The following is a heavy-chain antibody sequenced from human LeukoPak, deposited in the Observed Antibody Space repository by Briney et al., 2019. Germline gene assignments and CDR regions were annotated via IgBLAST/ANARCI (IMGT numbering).Heavy chain of an antibody. D-gene: IGHD3-10*01. CDR3: ARDQVTMVRGVSRNWFDP. CDR2: INTNTGNP. V-gene: IGHV7-4-1*02. Sequence: ASVKVSCKASGYTFTSYAMNWVRQAPGQGLEWMGWINTNTGNPTYAQGFTGRFVFSLDTSVSTAYLQISSLKAEDTAVYYCARDQVTMVRGVSRNWFDPWGQGTLVTVSS. J-gene: IGHJ5*02. CDR1: GYTFTSYA.